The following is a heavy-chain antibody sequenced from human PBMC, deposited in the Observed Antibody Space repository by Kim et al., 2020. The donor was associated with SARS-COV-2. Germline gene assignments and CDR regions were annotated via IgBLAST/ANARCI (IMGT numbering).Heavy chain of an antibody. D-gene: IGHD2-21*01. CDR1: GFTFSSYE. V-gene: IGHV3-48*03. CDR3: ARGATKLAYCGGDCYVY. J-gene: IGHJ4*02. CDR2: ISSSGSTI. Sequence: GGSLRLSCAASGFTFSSYEMNWVRQAPGKGLEWVSYISSSGSTIYYADSVKGRFTISRDNAKNSLYLQMNSLRAEDTAVYYCARGATKLAYCGGDCYVYWGQGTLVTVSS.